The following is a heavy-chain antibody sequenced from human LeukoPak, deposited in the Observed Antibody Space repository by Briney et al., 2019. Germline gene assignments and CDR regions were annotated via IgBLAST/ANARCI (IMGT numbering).Heavy chain of an antibody. CDR3: ARDQGKNAIYGDDYGGYYYYYGMDV. CDR1: GGSISSGGYY. D-gene: IGHD4-17*01. Sequence: SETLSLTCTVSGGSISSGGYYWSWIRQHPGKGLEWIGYIYYSGSTYYNPSLKSRVTISVDTSKNQFSLKLSSVTAADTAVYYCARDQGKNAIYGDDYGGYYYYYGMDVWGQGTTVTVSS. CDR2: IYYSGST. J-gene: IGHJ6*02. V-gene: IGHV4-31*02.